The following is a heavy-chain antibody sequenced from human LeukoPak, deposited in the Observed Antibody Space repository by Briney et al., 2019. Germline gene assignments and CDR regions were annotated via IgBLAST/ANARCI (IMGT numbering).Heavy chain of an antibody. CDR1: GGSINSYY. J-gene: IGHJ4*02. CDR2: IYYSGST. CDR3: ASPFIDSSGWYWRVDY. V-gene: IGHV4-59*08. D-gene: IGHD6-19*01. Sequence: SETLSLTCTVSGGSINSYYWSWIRQPPGKGLEWIGYIYYSGSTNYNPSLKSRVTISVDTSKNQFSLKLSSVTAADTAVYYCASPFIDSSGWYWRVDYWGQGTLVTVSS.